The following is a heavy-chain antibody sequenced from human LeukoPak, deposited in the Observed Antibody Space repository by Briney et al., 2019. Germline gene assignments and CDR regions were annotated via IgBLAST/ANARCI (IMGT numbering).Heavy chain of an antibody. D-gene: IGHD1-1*01. CDR3: ARAGTNGFDY. V-gene: IGHV4-30-2*01. Sequence: SETLSLTCAVSGGSISSGGYSWSWIRQPPGKGLEWIGYIYHSGSTYYNPSLKSRVTISVDRSKNQFSLKLSSVTAADTAVYYCARAGTNGFDYWGQGTLVTVSS. CDR1: GGSISSGGYS. CDR2: IYHSGST. J-gene: IGHJ4*02.